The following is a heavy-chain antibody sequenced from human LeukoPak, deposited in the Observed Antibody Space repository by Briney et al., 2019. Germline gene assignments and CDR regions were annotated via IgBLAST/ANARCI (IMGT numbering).Heavy chain of an antibody. J-gene: IGHJ4*02. D-gene: IGHD6-19*01. Sequence: PGGSLRLSCEASGFTFSSYWMSWVRQAPGKGLEWVANIKQDGSEKYYVDSVKGRFTISRDDSKNTLFLQMRGLRADDTAVYYCARDGGSGWSSAFLDHWGQGTLVSVSS. V-gene: IGHV3-7*03. CDR3: ARDGGSGWSSAFLDH. CDR2: IKQDGSEK. CDR1: GFTFSSYW.